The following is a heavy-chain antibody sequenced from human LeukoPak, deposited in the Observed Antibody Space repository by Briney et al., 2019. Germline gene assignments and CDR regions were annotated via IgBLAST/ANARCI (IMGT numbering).Heavy chain of an antibody. CDR1: GFTFSSYG. J-gene: IGHJ4*02. V-gene: IGHV3-33*06. Sequence: PGGSLRLSCAASGFTFSSYGMHWARQAPGRGLEWVAVIWYDGSNKYYADSVKGRFTISRDNSKNTLYLQMNSLRAEDTAVYYCAKDRGGYVGSLDYWGQGTLVTVSS. D-gene: IGHD3-16*01. CDR2: IWYDGSNK. CDR3: AKDRGGYVGSLDY.